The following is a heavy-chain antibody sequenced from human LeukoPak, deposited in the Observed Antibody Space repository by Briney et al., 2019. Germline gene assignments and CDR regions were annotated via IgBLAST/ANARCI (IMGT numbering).Heavy chain of an antibody. CDR2: ISWNSGSI. D-gene: IGHD2-21*02. J-gene: IGHJ4*02. Sequence: GGSLRLSCAASGCTFDDYAMHWVRQAPGKGLEWVSGISWNSGSIGYADSVKGRFTISRDNAKNSLYLQMNSLRAEDTAVYYCASEVVTLIDYWGQGTLVTVSS. CDR1: GCTFDDYA. CDR3: ASEVVTLIDY. V-gene: IGHV3-9*01.